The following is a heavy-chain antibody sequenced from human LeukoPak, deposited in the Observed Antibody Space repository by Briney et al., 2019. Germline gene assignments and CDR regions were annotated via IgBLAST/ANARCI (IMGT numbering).Heavy chain of an antibody. J-gene: IGHJ4*02. CDR2: IYYGGST. CDR1: GGSISSYY. CDR3: ARDRHIASCNGVTCYPYYFDS. Sequence: PSETLSLTCTVSGGSISSYYWSWIRQPPGKGLDWIGYIYYGGSTNYNPSLKSRVTISLDTSKNQFSLNLTSVTAADTAIYYCARDRHIASCNGVTCYPYYFDSWGQGTLVTVSS. D-gene: IGHD2-15*01. V-gene: IGHV4-59*01.